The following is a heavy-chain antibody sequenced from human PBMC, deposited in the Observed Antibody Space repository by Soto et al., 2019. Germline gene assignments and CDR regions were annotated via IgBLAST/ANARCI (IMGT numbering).Heavy chain of an antibody. CDR1: GFTFSDHY. CDR2: TRNKANSYTT. CDR3: ARVAPAADY. Sequence: GGSLRISCAASGFTFSDHYMDWVRQAPGKGLEWVGRTRNKANSYTTEYAASVKGRFTISRDDSKISLYLQWNSLKTEDTAVYYCARVAPAADYWGQGTLVTVSS. V-gene: IGHV3-72*01. J-gene: IGHJ4*02. D-gene: IGHD2-2*01.